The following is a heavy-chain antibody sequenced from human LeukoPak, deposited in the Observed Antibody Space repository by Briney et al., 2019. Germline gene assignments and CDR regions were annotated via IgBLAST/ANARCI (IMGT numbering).Heavy chain of an antibody. J-gene: IGHJ4*02. CDR1: GFTFSKYG. CDR3: ARGGNSSPYYFDY. Sequence: GGSLRLSCAASGFTFSKYGMHWVRQAPGKGLEWVAAIWYDGSNKYYADSVKGRFTISRDNSKNTLYLQMNSLRAEDTAVYYCARGGNSSPYYFDYWGQGTLVTVSS. CDR2: IWYDGSNK. D-gene: IGHD6-13*01. V-gene: IGHV3-33*01.